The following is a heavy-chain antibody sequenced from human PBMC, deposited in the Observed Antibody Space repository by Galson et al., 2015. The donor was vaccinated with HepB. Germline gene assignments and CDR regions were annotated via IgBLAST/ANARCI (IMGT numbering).Heavy chain of an antibody. Sequence: SLRLSCAASGFTFSSYSMNWVRQAPGKGLEWVSSISSSSNYIYYADLVKGRFTISRDNAQNSLFLHMNSLRAEDTAVYYCASAYYIMGPFDNWGQGTLVTVSS. V-gene: IGHV3-21*01. CDR2: ISSSSNYI. CDR3: ASAYYIMGPFDN. CDR1: GFTFSSYS. J-gene: IGHJ4*02. D-gene: IGHD3-10*01.